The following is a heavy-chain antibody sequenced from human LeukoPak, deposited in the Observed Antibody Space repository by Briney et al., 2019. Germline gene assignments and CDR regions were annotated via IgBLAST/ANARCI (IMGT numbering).Heavy chain of an antibody. V-gene: IGHV4-34*01. J-gene: IGHJ4*02. D-gene: IGHD5-24*01. CDR2: MNHSGRP. Sequence: TSETLSLTCAVYGVPFSDYDWSWIRQPPGKGLEWVGKMNHSGRPHYPPSLKSRVTVSIDTSKTQFSLKLNSMTAADTAVYYCARGEGARDGYNYEGPFYFDYWGQGTLVTVSS. CDR1: GVPFSDYD. CDR3: ARGEGARDGYNYEGPFYFDY.